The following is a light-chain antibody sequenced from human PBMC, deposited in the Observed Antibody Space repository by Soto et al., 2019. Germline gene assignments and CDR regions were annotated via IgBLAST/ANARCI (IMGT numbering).Light chain of an antibody. CDR2: GAS. V-gene: IGKV3-20*01. CDR3: QQYANSPPT. J-gene: IGKJ1*01. Sequence: DIVLTQSPGSLSLSPGERAALSCRATQSLSSTYLAWYQQKPGQAPRLLIYGASSRATSVPDRFSGSVSGTDFTLTISRLEPEDFAVYYCQQYANSPPTFGQGTKVDIK. CDR1: QSLSSTY.